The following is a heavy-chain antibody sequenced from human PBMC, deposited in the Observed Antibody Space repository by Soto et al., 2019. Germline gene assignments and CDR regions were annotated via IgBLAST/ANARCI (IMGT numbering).Heavy chain of an antibody. Sequence: QVQLVQSGAEVKKPGASVKVSCKASGYTFNSYYIHWVRQAPGQGLEWMGIFNPSGGSTNYPQELQGRVTLTRDTSTSTVYMELSILRSEDTAIYYCARGGYDWYVDLWGRGTLVTVSS. CDR1: GYTFNSYY. CDR3: ARGGYDWYVDL. D-gene: IGHD5-18*01. CDR2: FNPSGGST. V-gene: IGHV1-46*02. J-gene: IGHJ2*01.